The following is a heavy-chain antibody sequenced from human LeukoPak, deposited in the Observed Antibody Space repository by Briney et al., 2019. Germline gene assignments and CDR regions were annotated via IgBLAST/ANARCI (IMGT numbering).Heavy chain of an antibody. CDR1: GGSISSSSYY. CDR2: IYYSGST. D-gene: IGHD3-3*01. V-gene: IGHV4-39*01. Sequence: SETLSLTCTVSGGSISSSSYYWGWIRQPPGKGLEWIGSIYYSGSTYYNPSLKSRVTISVDTSKNQFSLKLSSVTAADTAVYYCARHSDCYYDFWSGYCEGFWFDPWGQGTLVTVSS. CDR3: ARHSDCYYDFWSGYCEGFWFDP. J-gene: IGHJ5*02.